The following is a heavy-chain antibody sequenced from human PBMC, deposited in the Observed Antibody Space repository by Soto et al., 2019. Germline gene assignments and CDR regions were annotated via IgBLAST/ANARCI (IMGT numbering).Heavy chain of an antibody. Sequence: QVQLVESGGGVVQPGRSLSLSCAASGFTFSSYAMHWVRQAPGKGLEWVALIWSDGSKQHYADSVKGRFTISRDNSKNTLYLQMNSLRAEDTAVYYCAGLAYYFDRWGQGSLVSVSS. CDR1: GFTFSSYA. CDR2: IWSDGSKQ. CDR3: AGLAYYFDR. D-gene: IGHD3-16*01. J-gene: IGHJ4*02. V-gene: IGHV3-33*01.